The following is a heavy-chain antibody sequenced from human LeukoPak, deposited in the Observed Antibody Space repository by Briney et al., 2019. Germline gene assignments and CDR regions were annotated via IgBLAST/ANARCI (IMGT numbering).Heavy chain of an antibody. CDR1: GGFISNSRDY. Sequence: SETLSLTCTVSGGFISNSRDYWAWVRQPPGTGLEWIANIYYSGSTYYSSSLKSRVTISVDTSKNQFSLKLSSVTAADTAVYYCARARYSYGLLNWFDPWGQGTLVTVSS. J-gene: IGHJ5*02. CDR3: ARARYSYGLLNWFDP. D-gene: IGHD5-18*01. V-gene: IGHV4-39*01. CDR2: IYYSGST.